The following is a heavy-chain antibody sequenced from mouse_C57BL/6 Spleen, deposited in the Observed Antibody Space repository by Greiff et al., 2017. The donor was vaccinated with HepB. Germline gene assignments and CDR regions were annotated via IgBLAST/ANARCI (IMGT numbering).Heavy chain of an antibody. CDR1: GYAFTNYL. D-gene: IGHD2-3*01. CDR2: INPGSGGT. Sequence: QVQLQQSGAELVRPGTSVKVSCKASGYAFTNYLIEWVKQRPGQGLEWIGVINPGSGGTNYNEKFKGKATLTADKSSSTAYMQLSSLTSEDSAVYFCARFHDGYSSYAMDYWGQGTSVTVAS. J-gene: IGHJ4*01. V-gene: IGHV1-54*01. CDR3: ARFHDGYSSYAMDY.